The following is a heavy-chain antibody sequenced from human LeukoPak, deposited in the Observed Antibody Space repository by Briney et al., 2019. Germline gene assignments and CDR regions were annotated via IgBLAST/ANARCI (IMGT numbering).Heavy chain of an antibody. D-gene: IGHD6-13*01. CDR2: IWYDGSNR. CDR1: GFTISSYG. J-gene: IGHJ4*02. V-gene: IGHV3-33*01. Sequence: GGSLRLSCAASGFTISSYGTHWVRQAPGKGLEWVAVIWYDGSNRFYADSVKGRFTISRDNSKNTLYLQMNSLRAEDTAVYYCASASYSTSWYWGEGIDYWGQGTLVTVSS. CDR3: ASASYSTSWYWGEGIDY.